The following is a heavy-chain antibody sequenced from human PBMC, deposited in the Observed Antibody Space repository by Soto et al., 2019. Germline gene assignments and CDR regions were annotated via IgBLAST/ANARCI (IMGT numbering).Heavy chain of an antibody. CDR1: GGSFSNYY. J-gene: IGHJ1*01. D-gene: IGHD6-13*01. V-gene: IGHV4-34*01. CDR2: INHSGST. CDR3: VRGGRQQLLVRQYFQH. Sequence: QVQLQQWGAGLLKPSETLSLTCAVYGGSFSNYYWSWIRQPPGKGLEWIGEINHSGSTNYNPSLKSRVTISVDTSKNQFSLNLSSVTAADTAVYYCVRGGRQQLLVRQYFQHWGQGTLVTVSS.